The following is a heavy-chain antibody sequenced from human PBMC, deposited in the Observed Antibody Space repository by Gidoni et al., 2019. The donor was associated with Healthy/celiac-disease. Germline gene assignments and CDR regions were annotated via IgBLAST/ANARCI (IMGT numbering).Heavy chain of an antibody. V-gene: IGHV3-9*01. CDR3: AKDRSKQLVHYYYYMDV. CDR1: GFTFDDYA. J-gene: IGHJ6*03. D-gene: IGHD6-6*01. Sequence: EVQLVESGGGLVQPGRSLRLSCAASGFTFDDYAMHWVRQAPGKGLEWVSGISWNRGSIDYADSVKGRFTISRDNAKNSLYLQMNSLRAEDTALYYCAKDRSKQLVHYYYYMDVWGKGTTVTVSS. CDR2: ISWNRGSI.